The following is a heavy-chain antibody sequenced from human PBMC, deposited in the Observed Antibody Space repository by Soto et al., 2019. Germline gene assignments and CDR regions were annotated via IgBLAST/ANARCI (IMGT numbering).Heavy chain of an antibody. CDR2: IIPIFGTA. Sequence: QVQLVQSGAEVKKPGSSVKVSCKASGGTFSSYAISWVRQAPGQGLEWMGGIIPIFGTANYAQTFQGRVTITADESTSTAYMELSSLRSEDTAVYYCARTSWGYSSSSMVRNYYYGMDVWGQGTTVTVSS. D-gene: IGHD6-6*01. J-gene: IGHJ6*02. CDR1: GGTFSSYA. CDR3: ARTSWGYSSSSMVRNYYYGMDV. V-gene: IGHV1-69*01.